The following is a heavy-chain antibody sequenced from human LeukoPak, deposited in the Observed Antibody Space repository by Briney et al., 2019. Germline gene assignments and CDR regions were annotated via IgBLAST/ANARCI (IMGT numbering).Heavy chain of an antibody. CDR2: ISGSGGST. V-gene: IGHV3-23*01. CDR3: AKSGGLSGSGRLAMDV. J-gene: IGHJ6*02. D-gene: IGHD3-10*01. Sequence: GSLRLSCAASGFTFSTYAMSWVRLAPGKGLEWVSGISGSGGSTYYADSVKGRFTSSRDNSNNTLYVQMNSLRVEDTAVYYCAKSGGLSGSGRLAMDVWGQGTKVTVSS. CDR1: GFTFSTYA.